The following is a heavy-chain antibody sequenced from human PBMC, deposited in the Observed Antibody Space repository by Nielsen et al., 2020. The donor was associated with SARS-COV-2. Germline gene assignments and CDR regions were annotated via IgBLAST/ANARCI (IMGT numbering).Heavy chain of an antibody. CDR3: ARDGDYGDYWFDP. CDR2: INPGNGNT. D-gene: IGHD4-17*01. J-gene: IGHJ5*02. V-gene: IGHV1-3*01. Sequence: ASVKVSCKASGYIFSNFAIHWVRQAPGQRLEWMGWINPGNGNTEFSQRFQERLIFTRDTSATTVYMDLSRLTSEDTAVYYCARDGDYGDYWFDPWGQGTLVTVSS. CDR1: GYIFSNFA.